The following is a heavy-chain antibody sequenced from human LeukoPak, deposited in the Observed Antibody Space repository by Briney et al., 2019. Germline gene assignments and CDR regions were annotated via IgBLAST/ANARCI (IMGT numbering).Heavy chain of an antibody. J-gene: IGHJ6*02. CDR2: IYSDGRT. CDR3: ARERIYFGSGRDLTDARLFYYYGMDV. D-gene: IGHD3-10*01. Sequence: GGSLRLSCVVSGFTVSSNCMTWVRQAPGKGLEWVSVIYSDGRTYYSDSVKGRFTISRDNSGNTLYLQMNSLRAEDTAVYYCARERIYFGSGRDLTDARLFYYYGMDVWGQGTTVTVSS. V-gene: IGHV3-53*01. CDR1: GFTVSSNC.